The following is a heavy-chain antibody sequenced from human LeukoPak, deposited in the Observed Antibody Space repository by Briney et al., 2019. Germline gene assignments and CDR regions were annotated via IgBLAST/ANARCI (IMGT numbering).Heavy chain of an antibody. Sequence: SVKVSCKASGGTFSSYAISWVRQAPGQGLEWMGRIIPILGIANYAQKFQGRVTITADKSTSTAYMELSSLRSEDTAVYYCAREPGEYYDTSYGMDVWGQGTTVTVSS. J-gene: IGHJ6*02. CDR1: GGTFSSYA. V-gene: IGHV1-69*04. D-gene: IGHD3-9*01. CDR3: AREPGEYYDTSYGMDV. CDR2: IIPILGIA.